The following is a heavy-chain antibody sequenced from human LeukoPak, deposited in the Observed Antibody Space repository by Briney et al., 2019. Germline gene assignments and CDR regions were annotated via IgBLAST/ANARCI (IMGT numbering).Heavy chain of an antibody. CDR1: GYTFTSYG. J-gene: IGHJ4*02. D-gene: IGHD5-18*01. CDR2: ISAYNGNT. V-gene: IGHV1-18*01. Sequence: ASVKVSCKASGYTFTSYGISWVRQAPGQGLEWMGWISAYNGNTNYAQKFQGRVTMTRDTSTSTVYMELSSLRSEDTAVYYCARGYSYGSADYWGQGTLVTVSS. CDR3: ARGYSYGSADY.